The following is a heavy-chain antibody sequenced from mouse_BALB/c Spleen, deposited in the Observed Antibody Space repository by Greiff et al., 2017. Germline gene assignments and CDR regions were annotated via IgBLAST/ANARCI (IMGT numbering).Heavy chain of an antibody. J-gene: IGHJ1*01. CDR1: GFTFSSFG. CDR3: AREGRVYGNYGYFDV. V-gene: IGHV5-17*02. Sequence: EVQLVESGGGLVQPGGSRKLSCAASGFTFSSFGMHWVRQAPEKGLEWVAYISSGSSTIYYADTVKGRFTISRDNPKNTLFLQMTSLRSEDTAMYYCAREGRVYGNYGYFDVWGAGTTVTVSS. CDR2: ISSGSSTI. D-gene: IGHD2-1*01.